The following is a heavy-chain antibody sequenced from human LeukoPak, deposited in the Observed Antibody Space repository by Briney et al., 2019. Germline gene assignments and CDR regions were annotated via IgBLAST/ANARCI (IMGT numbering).Heavy chain of an antibody. V-gene: IGHV3-21*01. J-gene: IGHJ4*02. CDR2: ISSSSSYI. CDR3: ARDLSRGDIVGVPSALFDY. Sequence: GGSLRLSCAASGFTFSSYSMNWVRQAPGKGLEWVSSISSSSSYIYYADSVKGRFTISRDNAKNSLYLQMNSLRAEDTAMYYCARDLSRGDIVGVPSALFDYWGQGTLVTVSS. D-gene: IGHD2-2*01. CDR1: GFTFSSYS.